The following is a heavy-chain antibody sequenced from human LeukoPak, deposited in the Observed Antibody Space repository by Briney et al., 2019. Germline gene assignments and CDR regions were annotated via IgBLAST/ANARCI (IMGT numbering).Heavy chain of an antibody. CDR2: INPSDGST. J-gene: IGHJ6*02. CDR3: AREEMYRSGGRCYPGRVYYYYGMDV. CDR1: GNNYY. D-gene: IGHD2-15*01. Sequence: ASVKVSCKTSGNNYYIHWVRQAPGQGLEWMGTINPSDGSTRYAQKFQGRVTMTRDTSTSTVYMELSRLRSEDTAVYYCAREEMYRSGGRCYPGRVYYYYGMDVWGQGTTVTVSS. V-gene: IGHV1-46*02.